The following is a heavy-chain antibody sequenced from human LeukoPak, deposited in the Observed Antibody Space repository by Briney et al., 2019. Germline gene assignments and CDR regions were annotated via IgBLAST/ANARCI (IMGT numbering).Heavy chain of an antibody. D-gene: IGHD6-19*01. V-gene: IGHV3-73*01. Sequence: GGSLRLSCAASGFSFSGYIIHWVRQASGKGLEWIGRTKSKSNNYETAYAAPVKGRITISRDDSNNAAYLELSSLKTEDTAVYYCTLGYSSGRLGAFDVWGQGTMVTVSS. J-gene: IGHJ3*01. CDR1: GFSFSGYI. CDR2: TKSKSNNYET. CDR3: TLGYSSGRLGAFDV.